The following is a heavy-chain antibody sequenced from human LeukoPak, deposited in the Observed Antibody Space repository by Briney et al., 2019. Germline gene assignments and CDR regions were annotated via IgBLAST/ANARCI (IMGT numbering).Heavy chain of an antibody. CDR3: ARDSPPYQPLSSDY. D-gene: IGHD2-2*01. Sequence: GASVKVSCKASGYTFTGYYMHWVRQAPGQGLEWMGWISAYNGNTNYAQKLQGRVTMTTDTSTSTAYMELRSLRSDDTAVYYCARDSPPYQPLSSDYWGQGTLVTVSS. V-gene: IGHV1-18*04. J-gene: IGHJ4*02. CDR2: ISAYNGNT. CDR1: GYTFTGYY.